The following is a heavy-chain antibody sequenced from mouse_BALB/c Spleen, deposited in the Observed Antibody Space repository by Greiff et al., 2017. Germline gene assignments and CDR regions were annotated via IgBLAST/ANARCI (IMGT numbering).Heavy chain of an antibody. J-gene: IGHJ3*01. V-gene: IGHV1-87*01. D-gene: IGHD2-14*01. CDR3: ASSPVRRGPWFAY. CDR2: IYPGDGDT. CDR1: GYTFTSYW. Sequence: VQLQQSGAELVKPGASVKLSCKASGYTFTSYWMQWVKQRPGQGLEWIGAIYPGDGDTRYTQKFKGKATLTADKSSSTAYMQLSSLASEDSAVYYCASSPVRRGPWFAYWGQGTLVTVSA.